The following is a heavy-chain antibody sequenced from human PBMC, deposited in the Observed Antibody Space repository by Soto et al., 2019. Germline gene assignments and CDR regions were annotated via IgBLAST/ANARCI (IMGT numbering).Heavy chain of an antibody. Sequence: ASVKVSCKASGYTFTSYGISWVRQAPGQGLEWMGWISAYNGNTNYAQKLQGRVTMTTDTSTSTAYMELRSLRSDDTAVYYCARVGVITFGGVIVTGTNWFDPWGQGTLVTVSS. CDR2: ISAYNGNT. CDR3: ARVGVITFGGVIVTGTNWFDP. CDR1: GYTFTSYG. D-gene: IGHD3-16*02. J-gene: IGHJ5*02. V-gene: IGHV1-18*01.